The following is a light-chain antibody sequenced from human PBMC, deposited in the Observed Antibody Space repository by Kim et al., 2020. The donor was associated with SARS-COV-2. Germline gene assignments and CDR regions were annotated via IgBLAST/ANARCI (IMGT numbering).Light chain of an antibody. CDR2: HDK. J-gene: IGLJ1*01. CDR3: QAWDSSTSNV. Sequence: SYELTQPPSVSVSPGQTASITCSGDNLGDRYSSWYQQKPGQSPVVLYHDKKRPSGIPERFSGSISGNTATLTISGTQPVDEADYYCQAWDSSTSNVFGTGTQLTVL. V-gene: IGLV3-1*01. CDR1: NLGDRY.